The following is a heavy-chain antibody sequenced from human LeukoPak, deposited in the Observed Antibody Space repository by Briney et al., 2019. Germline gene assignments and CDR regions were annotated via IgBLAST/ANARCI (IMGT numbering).Heavy chain of an antibody. D-gene: IGHD3-22*01. CDR2: INPSGGST. V-gene: IGHV1-46*03. J-gene: IGHJ4*02. CDR1: GYTFTSYY. Sequence: GASGKVSCKASGYTFTSYYMHWVRQAPGQGLEWLGIINPSGGSTSYAQKFQGRVTMTRDTSTSTVYMELSSLRSEDTAVYYCARASDSSGYYAPQHYFDYWGQGTLVTVSS. CDR3: ARASDSSGYYAPQHYFDY.